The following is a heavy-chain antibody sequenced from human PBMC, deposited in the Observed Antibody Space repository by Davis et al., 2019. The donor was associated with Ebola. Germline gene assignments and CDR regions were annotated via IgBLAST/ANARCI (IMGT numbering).Heavy chain of an antibody. CDR1: GYTFTGYY. Sequence: ASVKVPCKASGYTFTGYYMHWVRQAPGQGLEWLGGINPKSGGPTYAQKVQGRVTMTRDTSISTAYVQLSSLRSEDTAVFYCVRGMARGDFGLDVWGQGTTVTVSS. CDR3: VRGMARGDFGLDV. J-gene: IGHJ6*02. V-gene: IGHV1-2*02. D-gene: IGHD3-10*01. CDR2: INPKSGGP.